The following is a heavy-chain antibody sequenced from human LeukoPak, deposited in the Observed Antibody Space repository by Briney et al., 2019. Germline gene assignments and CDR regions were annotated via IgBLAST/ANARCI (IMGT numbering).Heavy chain of an antibody. J-gene: IGHJ3*02. V-gene: IGHV4-61*01. Sequence: SETLSLTCTVSGGSISSSSYYWGWIRQPPGKGLEWIGYIYYSGSTNYNPSLKSRVTISVDTSKNQFSLKLSSVTAADTAVYYCAREGSYSSSSVAFDIWGQGTMVTVSS. D-gene: IGHD6-6*01. CDR3: AREGSYSSSSVAFDI. CDR2: IYYSGST. CDR1: GGSISSSSYY.